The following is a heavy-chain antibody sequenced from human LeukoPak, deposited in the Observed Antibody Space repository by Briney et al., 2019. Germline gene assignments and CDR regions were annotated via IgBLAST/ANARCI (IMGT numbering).Heavy chain of an antibody. Sequence: SETLSLTCTVSGVSISSYYWSWIRQPPGKGLEWIGYIYYSGSTNYNPSLKSRVTISVDTSKNQFSLKLSSVTAADTAVYYCARTPRVYYYYGMDVWGKGTTVTVSS. CDR2: IYYSGST. CDR3: ARTPRVYYYYGMDV. J-gene: IGHJ6*04. CDR1: GVSISSYY. D-gene: IGHD2-15*01. V-gene: IGHV4-59*01.